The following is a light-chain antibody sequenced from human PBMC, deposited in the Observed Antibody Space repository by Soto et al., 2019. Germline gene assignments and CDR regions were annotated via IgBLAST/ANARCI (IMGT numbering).Light chain of an antibody. Sequence: EIVLTQSPGTLSLCPGETATLSCRASQSVSSTYLAWYQQKPGQAPRLLIYGASSRATGIPDRFSGSGSGTDFTLTITRLEPEDCAVYYCQQYGGSITFGQGTRLEIE. CDR2: GAS. CDR1: QSVSSTY. CDR3: QQYGGSIT. J-gene: IGKJ5*01. V-gene: IGKV3-20*01.